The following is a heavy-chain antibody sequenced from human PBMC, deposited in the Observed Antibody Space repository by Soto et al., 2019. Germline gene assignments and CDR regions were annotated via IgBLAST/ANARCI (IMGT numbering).Heavy chain of an antibody. CDR3: ARHRFNYSDNTVYYYFDY. CDR1: GYTFTSYG. D-gene: IGHD3-22*01. J-gene: IGHJ4*02. CDR2: ISGHNGNT. Sequence: QVQLVQSGAEVKKPGASVKVSCKASGYTFTSYGISWVRQAPGQGPEWMGWISGHNGNTNHPQSLQGRVTMTTDTSRNTAYMELRSLRSDDTAVYYCARHRFNYSDNTVYYYFDYWGQGTRVTVSS. V-gene: IGHV1-18*04.